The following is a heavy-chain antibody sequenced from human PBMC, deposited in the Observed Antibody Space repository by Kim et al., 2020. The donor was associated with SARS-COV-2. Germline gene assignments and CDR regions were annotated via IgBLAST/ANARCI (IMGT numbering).Heavy chain of an antibody. CDR3: ARDSRFLEWLLPPYGMDV. V-gene: IGHV1-46*01. J-gene: IGHJ6*02. Sequence: GRVTMTRDTSTSTVYMELSSLRSEDTAVYYCARDSRFLEWLLPPYGMDVWGQGTTVTVSS. D-gene: IGHD3-3*01.